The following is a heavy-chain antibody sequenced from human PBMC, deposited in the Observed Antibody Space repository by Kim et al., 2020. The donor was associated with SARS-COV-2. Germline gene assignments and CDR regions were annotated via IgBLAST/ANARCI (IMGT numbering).Heavy chain of an antibody. J-gene: IGHJ5*01. V-gene: IGHV3-48*03. CDR2: VGRSAART. CDR3: ARDHPAEGDPLRDS. Sequence: GGSLRLSCAASGFTFNYYAMSWVRQAPGKGLEWVAYVGRSAARTYYAGSVKGRFIISRDSATNSVHLQMDSLRAEDTALYYCARDHPAEGDPLRDSWG. CDR1: GFTFNYYA. D-gene: IGHD3-16*01.